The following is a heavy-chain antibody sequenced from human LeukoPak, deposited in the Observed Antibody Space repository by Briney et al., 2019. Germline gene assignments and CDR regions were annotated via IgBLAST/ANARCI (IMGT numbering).Heavy chain of an antibody. D-gene: IGHD4-23*01. CDR3: ARGRPHGNDH. Sequence: GGSLRLSCAASGFTFSSYWMNWVRQAPGKGLVWVSRIASDGSSTTYADSVKGRFSISRDNAKNTLYLQMNSLRVEDTAVYYCARGRPHGNDHWGQETLVTVSS. CDR1: GFTFSSYW. CDR2: IASDGSST. V-gene: IGHV3-74*01. J-gene: IGHJ4*02.